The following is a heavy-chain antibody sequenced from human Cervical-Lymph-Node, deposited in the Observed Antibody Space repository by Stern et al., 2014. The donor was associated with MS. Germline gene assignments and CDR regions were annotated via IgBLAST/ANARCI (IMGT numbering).Heavy chain of an antibody. V-gene: IGHV4-31*03. J-gene: IGHJ4*02. CDR2: LYYTGNS. CDR3: ASRDGK. D-gene: IGHD5-24*01. CDR1: VGSISSGGYY. Sequence: VQLEESGPGLVKPTQTLSLTCNVSVGSISSGGYYWSWIRQRPGEGLEWIGYLYYTGNSYYNPSLKSRVSISGDTSKNQLSLNLTSVTVADTGVYYCASRDGKGGQGTLVTVPS.